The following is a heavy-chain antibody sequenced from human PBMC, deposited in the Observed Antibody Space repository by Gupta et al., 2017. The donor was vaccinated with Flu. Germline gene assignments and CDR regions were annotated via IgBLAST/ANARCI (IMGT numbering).Heavy chain of an antibody. Sequence: EVQLLESGGGLVQPGGSLRLSCAASGFTFSSYAMSWVRQAPGKGLEWVSAISGSGGSTYYADSVKGRFTISRDNSKNTLYLQMNSLRAEDTAVYYCAKPIRYSSSWYGSYYFDYWGQGTLVTVSS. V-gene: IGHV3-23*01. D-gene: IGHD6-13*01. CDR3: AKPIRYSSSWYGSYYFDY. CDR1: GFTFSSYA. J-gene: IGHJ4*02. CDR2: ISGSGGST.